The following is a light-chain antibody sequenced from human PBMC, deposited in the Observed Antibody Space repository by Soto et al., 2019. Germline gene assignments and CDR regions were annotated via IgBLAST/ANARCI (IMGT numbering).Light chain of an antibody. CDR3: QQYGASPYT. J-gene: IGKJ2*01. V-gene: IGKV3-20*01. Sequence: EIVLTQSPDTLYLSPGERATLSCRAGQSVWYNYIAWYQQKPGQAPRPLIYAASRRATGIPDRFSGSGSETDLSLTISRLEPEDFAVYYCQQYGASPYTFGQGTTVEIK. CDR2: AAS. CDR1: QSVWYNY.